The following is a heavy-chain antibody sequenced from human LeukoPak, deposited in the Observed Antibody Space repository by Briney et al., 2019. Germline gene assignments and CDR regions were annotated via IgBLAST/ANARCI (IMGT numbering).Heavy chain of an antibody. CDR1: GYTFTGYY. Sequence: ASVKVSCKASGYTFTGYYMHWVRQAPGQGLEWMGWINPNSGGTNYAQKFQGRVTMTRDTSISTAYMELSRLSSVTAADTAVYYCARDGTYCCGDCHDYWGQGTLVTVSS. CDR2: INPNSGGT. J-gene: IGHJ4*02. V-gene: IGHV1-2*02. D-gene: IGHD2-21*01. CDR3: ARDGTYCCGDCHDY.